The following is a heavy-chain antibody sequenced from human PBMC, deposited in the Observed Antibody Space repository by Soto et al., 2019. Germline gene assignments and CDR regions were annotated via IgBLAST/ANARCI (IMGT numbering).Heavy chain of an antibody. CDR3: ARDGYYDSSGYYSPGRFDP. J-gene: IGHJ5*02. V-gene: IGHV4-61*01. D-gene: IGHD3-22*01. Sequence: PSETLSLTCTVSGGSVSSGSYYWSWIRQPPGKGLEWIGYIYYSGSTNYNPSLKSRVTISVDTSKNQFSLKLSSVTAADTAVYYCARDGYYDSSGYYSPGRFDPWGRGTLVTVSS. CDR2: IYYSGST. CDR1: GGSVSSGSYY.